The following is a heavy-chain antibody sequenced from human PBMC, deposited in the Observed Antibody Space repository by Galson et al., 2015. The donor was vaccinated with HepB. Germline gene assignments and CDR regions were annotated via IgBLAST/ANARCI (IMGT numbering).Heavy chain of an antibody. J-gene: IGHJ4*02. D-gene: IGHD3-3*01. V-gene: IGHV3-49*04. CDR1: GFAFGDYA. CDR2: ITTRPYRART. Sequence: SLRLSCASSGFAFGDYAVSWVRQAPGKGLEWLGFITTRPYRARTEYAASLEGRFTISRDDSTRVAYLQMNNLRTEDTAVYYCVRGVTIFGIVTFYFDYWGQGTLVTVSS. CDR3: VRGVTIFGIVTFYFDY.